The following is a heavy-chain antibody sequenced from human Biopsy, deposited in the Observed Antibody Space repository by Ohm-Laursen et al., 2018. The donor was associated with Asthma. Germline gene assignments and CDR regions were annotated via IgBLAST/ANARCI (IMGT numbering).Heavy chain of an antibody. V-gene: IGHV1-3*01. J-gene: IGHJ3*02. CDR2: NNVDNGNT. D-gene: IGHD3-9*01. Sequence: KVSAYTFINYAIHWVRHAPGRRLGWMGWNNVDNGNTKYSQTLQVRVTITRDTSASTAYMDLSSLRSEDTAVYYCARTYYDFLTGQVNDAFAIWGQGTMVTVSS. CDR3: ARTYYDFLTGQVNDAFAI. CDR1: AYTFINYA.